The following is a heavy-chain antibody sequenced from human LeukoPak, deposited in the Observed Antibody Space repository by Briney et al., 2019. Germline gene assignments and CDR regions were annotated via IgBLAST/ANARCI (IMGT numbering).Heavy chain of an antibody. V-gene: IGHV5-51*01. CDR3: RRYQLLYGRGGYMDV. J-gene: IGHJ6*03. Sequence: GASLKISCKGSGYSSTTYWIGWVREMPGKRLERMGIIYRGDSDIRSSPSFQGQGTISTDKSISTVYLQWSSLKASDTAMYYCRRYQLLYGRGGYMDVWRKGATVTVSS. CDR1: GYSSTTYW. D-gene: IGHD2-2*02. CDR2: IYRGDSDI.